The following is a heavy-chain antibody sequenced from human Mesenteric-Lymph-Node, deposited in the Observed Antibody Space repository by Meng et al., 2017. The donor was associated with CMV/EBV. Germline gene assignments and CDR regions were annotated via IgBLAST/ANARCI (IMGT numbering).Heavy chain of an antibody. J-gene: IGHJ4*02. V-gene: IGHV3-66*02. CDR1: GFTVSSKY. D-gene: IGHD3-10*01. CDR3: AREGVDQYGSGSPFDY. Sequence: SCAASGFTVSSKYMSWVRQAPGKGLEWVSVIYSGGSTYYADSVKGRFTISRDNSKNTLYLQMNSLKPEDTAVYYCAREGVDQYGSGSPFDYWGQGTLVTVSS. CDR2: IYSGGST.